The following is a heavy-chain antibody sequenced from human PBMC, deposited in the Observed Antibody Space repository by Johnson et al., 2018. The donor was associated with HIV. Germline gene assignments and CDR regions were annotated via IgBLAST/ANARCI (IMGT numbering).Heavy chain of an antibody. CDR1: GFTFSSYA. Sequence: QVQLVESGGGVVQPGRSLRLSCAASGFTFSSYAMHWVRQAPGKGLEWVAVIPYDGSEKYYADSVKGRFTISRDSSKNTLYLQVNSLRAEDTAVYYCARMAAEVSNFGGQGTMVTVSS. CDR3: ARMAAEVSNF. J-gene: IGHJ3*01. V-gene: IGHV3-30*04. D-gene: IGHD2/OR15-2a*01. CDR2: IPYDGSEK.